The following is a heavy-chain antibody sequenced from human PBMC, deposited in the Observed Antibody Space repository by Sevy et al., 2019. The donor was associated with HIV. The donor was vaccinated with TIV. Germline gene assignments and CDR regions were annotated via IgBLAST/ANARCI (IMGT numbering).Heavy chain of an antibody. Sequence: ASVKVSCKASGYTFTGYYMHWVRQAPGQGLQWMGWINPDSGGPNYAPKFQGRVTLTRDTSISTAYMELSRLKSDDTALYYCVRDDRDGYFEYWGQGTLVTVSS. CDR2: INPDSGGP. CDR1: GYTFTGYY. V-gene: IGHV1-2*02. CDR3: VRDDRDGYFEY. J-gene: IGHJ4*02.